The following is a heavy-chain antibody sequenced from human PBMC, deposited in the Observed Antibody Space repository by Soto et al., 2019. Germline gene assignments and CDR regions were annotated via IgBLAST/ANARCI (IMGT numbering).Heavy chain of an antibody. CDR1: GVSISSGGYY. D-gene: IGHD6-25*01. CDR2: IYYSGRT. Sequence: QVQLQESGPGLVKPSQTLSLTCTVSGVSISSGGYYWGWIRQHPGKGLEWIGNIYYSGRTYYNPSLKSRVIMSVDTSTNHFSLTLSSVTAADTAMYYCARVSGGASEYYFDYWGHGTLFPVSA. CDR3: ARVSGGASEYYFDY. J-gene: IGHJ4*01. V-gene: IGHV4-31*03.